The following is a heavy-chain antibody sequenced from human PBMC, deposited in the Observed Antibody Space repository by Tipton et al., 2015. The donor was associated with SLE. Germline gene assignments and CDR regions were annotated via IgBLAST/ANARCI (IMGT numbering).Heavy chain of an antibody. D-gene: IGHD2-21*02. V-gene: IGHV4-59*08. J-gene: IGHJ6*02. CDR1: GGSINSHY. CDR2: ISYGGAT. CDR3: ARGMVTWRGAIIGVDV. Sequence: LRLSCSVSGGSINSHYWIWIRQPPGKGLEWIGYISYGGATNYNPSLKSRVTISVDPAKNQFSLKLTSVTAPDTAVYYCARGMVTWRGAIIGVDVWGQGTTVNVSS.